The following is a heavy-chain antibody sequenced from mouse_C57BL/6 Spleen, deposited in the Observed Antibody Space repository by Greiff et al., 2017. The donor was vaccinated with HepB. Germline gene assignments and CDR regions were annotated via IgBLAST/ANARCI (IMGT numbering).Heavy chain of an antibody. Sequence: VQLQQSGPGLVKPSQSLSLTCSVTGYSITSGYYWNWIRQFPGNKLEWMGYISYDGSNNYNPSLKNRISITRDTSKNQFFLKLNSVTTEDTATYYCARGRGPNWVFDYWGQGTTLTVSS. V-gene: IGHV3-6*01. J-gene: IGHJ2*01. D-gene: IGHD4-1*01. CDR1: GYSITSGYY. CDR3: ARGRGPNWVFDY. CDR2: ISYDGSN.